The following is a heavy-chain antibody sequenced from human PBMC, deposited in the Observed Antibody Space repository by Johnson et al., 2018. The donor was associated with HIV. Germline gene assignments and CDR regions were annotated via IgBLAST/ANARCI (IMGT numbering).Heavy chain of an antibody. D-gene: IGHD5-18*01. CDR2: IYSGTTT. V-gene: IGHV3-66*01. J-gene: IGHJ3*02. CDR3: ARAYTYGAFDI. Sequence: VQLVESGGGVVQPGRSLRLSCAASGFTFSSNYMSWVRQAPGKGLEWVSVIYSGTTTYYAGSVKGRFTISRDTSKNTLFLQMNSLRGEDTAVYFCARAYTYGAFDIWGQGTIVTVSS. CDR1: GFTFSSNY.